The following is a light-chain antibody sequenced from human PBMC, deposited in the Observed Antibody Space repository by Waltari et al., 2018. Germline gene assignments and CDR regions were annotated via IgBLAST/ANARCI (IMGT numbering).Light chain of an antibody. Sequence: DIQMTQSPPSLSASVGDRVTVTCRASQSISSYLNWYQQKPGKAPKLLIYGTSTLQSGVPSRFSGSGSGTDFTLTIRSLQPEDFATYYCQQSYSAPYTFGQGTKLEIK. CDR1: QSISSY. CDR2: GTS. CDR3: QQSYSAPYT. J-gene: IGKJ2*01. V-gene: IGKV1-39*01.